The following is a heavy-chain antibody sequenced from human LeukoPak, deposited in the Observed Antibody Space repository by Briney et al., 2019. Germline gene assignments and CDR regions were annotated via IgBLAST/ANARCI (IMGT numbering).Heavy chain of an antibody. Sequence: GGSLSLSCAASGFTFSDYGMSWVRQAPGKGLEWVSSISGSVGSTYYADSVKGRLTISRDNSKNTLYLQMNSLRAEDTAVYYCAKGGYGSGSYFAFDIWGQGTMVTVSS. D-gene: IGHD3-10*01. J-gene: IGHJ3*02. V-gene: IGHV3-23*01. CDR2: ISGSVGST. CDR1: GFTFSDYG. CDR3: AKGGYGSGSYFAFDI.